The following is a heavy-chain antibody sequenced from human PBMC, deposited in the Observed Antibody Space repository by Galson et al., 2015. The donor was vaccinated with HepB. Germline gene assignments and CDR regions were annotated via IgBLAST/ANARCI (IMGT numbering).Heavy chain of an antibody. J-gene: IGHJ4*02. V-gene: IGHV3-74*01. CDR3: ARHSGTYLDY. CDR1: GITFSGYW. D-gene: IGHD1-26*01. CDR2: INSDGSSR. Sequence: SLRLSCAASGITFSGYWMHWVRQAPGKGLVWVARINSDGSSRYYADSVRGRFTISRDNAGNTLFLQMDSLRAEDTALFYCARHSGTYLDYWGQGTLVTVSS.